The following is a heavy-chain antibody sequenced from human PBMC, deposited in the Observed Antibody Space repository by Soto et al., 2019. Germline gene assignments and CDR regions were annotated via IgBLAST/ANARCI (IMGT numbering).Heavy chain of an antibody. V-gene: IGHV3-23*01. CDR2: LSGSGGST. J-gene: IGHJ4*02. D-gene: IGHD3-16*01. CDR3: AKGWGDY. Sequence: EVQVLESGGALVQPGGSLRLSCGASGFTFSSYDMSWVRQAPGKGLEWVSGLSGSGGSTYYADSVKGRFTISRDNSKNTLYLQMNSLRAEDTAVYYCAKGWGDYWGQGTLVTVSS. CDR1: GFTFSSYD.